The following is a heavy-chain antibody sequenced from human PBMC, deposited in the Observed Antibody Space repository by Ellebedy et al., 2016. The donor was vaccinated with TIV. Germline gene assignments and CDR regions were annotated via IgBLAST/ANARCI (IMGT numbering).Heavy chain of an antibody. Sequence: ASVKVSXXASGGTFSSYAISWVRQAPGQGLEWMGWISAYNGNTNYAQKLQGRVTMTTDTSTSTAYMELRSLRSDDTAVYYCARDWLGYDYWGQGTLVTVSS. CDR3: ARDWLGYDY. CDR2: ISAYNGNT. D-gene: IGHD5-12*01. V-gene: IGHV1-18*01. J-gene: IGHJ4*02. CDR1: GGTFSSYA.